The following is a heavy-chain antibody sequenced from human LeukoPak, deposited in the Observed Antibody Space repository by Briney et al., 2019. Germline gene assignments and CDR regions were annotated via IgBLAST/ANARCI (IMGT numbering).Heavy chain of an antibody. CDR2: ISYDGSNI. D-gene: IGHD3-16*01. CDR1: GFMFSSYA. V-gene: IGHV3-30-3*01. J-gene: IGHJ4*02. CDR3: ASNWAYDYVVQSY. Sequence: GGSLRLSCAASGFMFSSYAMHWVRQAPGKGLEWVAVISYDGSNIYYADSVKGRFIISRDNSKSTLYLQMNSLKAEDTAVYYCASNWAYDYVVQSYWGQGTLVTVSS.